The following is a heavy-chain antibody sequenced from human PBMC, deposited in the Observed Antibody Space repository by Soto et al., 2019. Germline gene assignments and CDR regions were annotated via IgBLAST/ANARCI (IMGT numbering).Heavy chain of an antibody. J-gene: IGHJ4*02. CDR2: ISYDGNNK. CDR1: GFTFSTYG. CDR3: AKSVYDWNDGFFDY. V-gene: IGHV3-30*18. Sequence: SLRLSCASSGFTFSTYGMHWVRQAPGKGLEWVAVISYDGNNKYYADSVKGRFTISRDNSKNTLYLQMSSLRAEDTAVYYCAKSVYDWNDGFFDYWGRGSLVTVS. D-gene: IGHD1-1*01.